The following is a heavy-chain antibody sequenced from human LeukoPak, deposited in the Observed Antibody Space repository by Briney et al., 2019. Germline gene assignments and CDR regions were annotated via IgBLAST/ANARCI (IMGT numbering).Heavy chain of an antibody. V-gene: IGHV3-73*01. CDR3: SRSSLGPHYYYYYYMDV. Sequence: PGGSLRLSCAASGLTFSSYAMSWVRQASGKGLEWVGRIRSTANGYATAYAASVKGRFTISRDDSKNTAYLQMDSLKTEDTAVYYCSRSSLGPHYYYYYYMDVWGKGTTVTVSS. J-gene: IGHJ6*03. CDR1: GLTFSSYA. D-gene: IGHD6-13*01. CDR2: IRSTANGYAT.